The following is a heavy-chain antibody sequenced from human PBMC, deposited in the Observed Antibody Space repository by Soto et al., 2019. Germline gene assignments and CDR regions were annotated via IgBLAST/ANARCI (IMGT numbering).Heavy chain of an antibody. CDR2: IIPVFGTA. CDR3: TRGHGYNGAYFDY. D-gene: IGHD6-25*01. V-gene: IGHV1-69*13. CDR1: GGTFSSYA. Sequence: RASVKVSCKTSGGTFSSYAVSWVRQAPGQGLEWMGGIIPVFGTARYAQKFQGRVTITADESTSTASMELSGLRSEDTAVYYCTRGHGYNGAYFDYWGQGTLVTVSS. J-gene: IGHJ4*02.